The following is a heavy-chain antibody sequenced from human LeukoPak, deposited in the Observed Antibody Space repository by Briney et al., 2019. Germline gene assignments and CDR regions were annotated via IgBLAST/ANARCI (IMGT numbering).Heavy chain of an antibody. J-gene: IGHJ4*02. Sequence: SGGSLRLSCAASGFTVSSNYMSWVRQAPGKELEWVSVIYSGGSTYYADSVKGRFTISRDNSKNTLYLQMNSLRAEDTAVYYCAVGYYYDSSGTYDYWGQGTLVTVSS. D-gene: IGHD3-22*01. V-gene: IGHV3-66*02. CDR1: GFTVSSNY. CDR3: AVGYYYDSSGTYDY. CDR2: IYSGGST.